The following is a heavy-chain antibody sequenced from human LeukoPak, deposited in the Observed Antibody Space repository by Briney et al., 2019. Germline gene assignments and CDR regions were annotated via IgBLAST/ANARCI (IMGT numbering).Heavy chain of an antibody. Sequence: PGGSLRLSCAASGFTFDDYGMNWVRQAPGKGLEWVSSISSSSSYIYYADSVKGRFTISRDNAKNSLYLQMNSLRAEDTAVYYCARVSRGYSYDLDYWGQGTLVTVSS. J-gene: IGHJ4*02. V-gene: IGHV3-21*01. CDR1: GFTFDDYG. CDR2: ISSSSSYI. CDR3: ARVSRGYSYDLDY. D-gene: IGHD5-18*01.